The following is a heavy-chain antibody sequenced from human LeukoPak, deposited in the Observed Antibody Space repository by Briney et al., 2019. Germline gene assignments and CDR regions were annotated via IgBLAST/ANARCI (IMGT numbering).Heavy chain of an antibody. Sequence: ASVKVSCEASGGTFSSYAISWVRQAPGQGLEWMGGIIPIFGTANYAQKFQGRVTITTDESTSTAYMELSSVRSEDTAVYYCARGIGGYNDFGYWGQVTLVTFSS. D-gene: IGHD5-24*01. CDR2: IIPIFGTA. V-gene: IGHV1-69*05. CDR3: ARGIGGYNDFGY. J-gene: IGHJ4*02. CDR1: GGTFSSYA.